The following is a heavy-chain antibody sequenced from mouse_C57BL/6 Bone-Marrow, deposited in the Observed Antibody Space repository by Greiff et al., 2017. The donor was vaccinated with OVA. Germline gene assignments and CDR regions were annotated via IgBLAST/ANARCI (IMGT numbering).Heavy chain of an antibody. CDR1: GYTFTSYW. Sequence: QVQLQQPGTELVKPGASVKLSCKASGYTFTSYWMHWVKQRPGQGLEWIGNINPSNGGTNYNEKFKSKATLTVDKSSSTAYTQLSSLTSEDSAVYYCARKTTVVAPYFDYWGQGTTLTVSS. CDR2: INPSNGGT. J-gene: IGHJ2*01. V-gene: IGHV1-53*01. CDR3: ARKTTVVAPYFDY. D-gene: IGHD1-1*01.